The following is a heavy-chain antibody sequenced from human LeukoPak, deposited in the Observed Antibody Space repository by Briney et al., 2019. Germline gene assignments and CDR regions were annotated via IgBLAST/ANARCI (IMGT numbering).Heavy chain of an antibody. V-gene: IGHV4-39*01. J-gene: IGHJ4*02. CDR1: AGSFSSSGYY. Sequence: SATLSLTCTVSAGSFSSSGYYCGWICQPPGKGLVWIGSIYYSGSTYYNPSLKSRVTISVDTSKNQFSLKLSSVTATDTAVYYCARHTSGSSRLFDYWGQGTLVTVSS. CDR3: ARHTSGSSRLFDY. D-gene: IGHD5-12*01. CDR2: IYYSGST.